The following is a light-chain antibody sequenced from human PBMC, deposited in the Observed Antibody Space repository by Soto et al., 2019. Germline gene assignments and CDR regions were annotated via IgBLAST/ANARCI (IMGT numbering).Light chain of an antibody. CDR1: QSISSW. V-gene: IGKV1-5*01. J-gene: IGKJ2*01. CDR2: DVS. Sequence: DIQMTQSPSTLSASVGDRVTITCRASQSISSWLAWYQQKPGKAPKVLIYDVSSLQSGVPSRFSGSGSGTEFPLTISSLQPDDFATYYCQEYDSYSFTFGQGTEVQIK. CDR3: QEYDSYSFT.